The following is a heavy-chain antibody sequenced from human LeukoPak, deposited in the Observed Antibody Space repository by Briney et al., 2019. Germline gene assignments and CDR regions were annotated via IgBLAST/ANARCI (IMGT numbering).Heavy chain of an antibody. Sequence: GGSLRLSCAASGLTFSSYWMHWVRQGPGKGLVWVSRISSDGGSTTYADSVKGRFTISRDNAKNTLHLQMNSLRAEDTAVYYCARSGQWLGAEYFQHWGQGSLVTVSS. CDR3: ARSGQWLGAEYFQH. D-gene: IGHD6-19*01. V-gene: IGHV3-74*01. CDR1: GLTFSSYW. J-gene: IGHJ1*01. CDR2: ISSDGGST.